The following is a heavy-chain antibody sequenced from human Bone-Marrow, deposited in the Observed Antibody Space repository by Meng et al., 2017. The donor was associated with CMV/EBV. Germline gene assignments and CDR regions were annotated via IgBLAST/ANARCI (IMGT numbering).Heavy chain of an antibody. V-gene: IGHV3-30-3*01. Sequence: GESLKISCAASGFTFSSYAMHWVRQAPGKGLEWVAVISYDGSNKYYADSVKGRFTISRDNSKNTLYLQMNSLRAEDTAVYYCARDVVTYYYDSSGYYYFDYWGQGTLVTVSS. CDR3: ARDVVTYYYDSSGYYYFDY. J-gene: IGHJ4*02. CDR1: GFTFSSYA. D-gene: IGHD3-22*01. CDR2: ISYDGSNK.